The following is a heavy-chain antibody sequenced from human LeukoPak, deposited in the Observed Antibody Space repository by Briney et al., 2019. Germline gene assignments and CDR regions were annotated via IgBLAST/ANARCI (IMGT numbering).Heavy chain of an antibody. V-gene: IGHV4-59*12. J-gene: IGHJ6*02. CDR1: GGSISSYY. Sequence: PSETLSLTRTVSGGSISSYYWSWIRQPPGKGLEWIGYIYYSGSTNYNPSLKSRVTISVDTSKNQFSLKLSSVTAADTAVYYCARDSYASYYYYGMDVWGQGTTVTVSS. CDR2: IYYSGST. CDR3: ARDSYASYYYYGMDV. D-gene: IGHD2-2*01.